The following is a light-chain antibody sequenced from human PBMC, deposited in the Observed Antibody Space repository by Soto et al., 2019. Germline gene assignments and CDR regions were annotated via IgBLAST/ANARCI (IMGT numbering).Light chain of an antibody. J-gene: IGKJ1*01. CDR3: QQFHYWWT. V-gene: IGKV3-15*01. CDR2: DAS. Sequence: EIVMTQSPATLSLSPGERATLSCRASQNIENKLVWYQQKPGQVPRLLIYDASTRATGIPARFSGSGSGTEFTLTISSMPSEDFAFYYCQQFHYWWTFGQGTKVDIK. CDR1: QNIENK.